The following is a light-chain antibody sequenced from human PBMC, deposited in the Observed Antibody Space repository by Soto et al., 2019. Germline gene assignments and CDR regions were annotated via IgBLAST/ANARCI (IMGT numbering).Light chain of an antibody. Sequence: EIVMTQSPATLSVSPGERTTLSCRASQSVRINVAWYQQKLGQAPRLLIYGASTRASGIPVRFSASGSGTEFTLTISSLQSEDFAVYYSQQYSNWPSRTFGQGTKVDIK. CDR2: GAS. V-gene: IGKV3-15*01. CDR1: QSVRIN. CDR3: QQYSNWPSRT. J-gene: IGKJ1*01.